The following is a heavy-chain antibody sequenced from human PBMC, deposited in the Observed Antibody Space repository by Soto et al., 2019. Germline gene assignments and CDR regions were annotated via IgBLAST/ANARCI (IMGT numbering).Heavy chain of an antibody. CDR1: GFTFSSYA. CDR2: ISGSGGST. V-gene: IGHV3-23*01. D-gene: IGHD1-7*01. CDR3: EKGDNWKYGDYYGMDV. J-gene: IGHJ6*02. Sequence: RGSLRLSFAASGFTFSSYAMSWVRQAPGKGLEWVSAISGSGGSTYYADSVTGRFTISRDNSKNTLYLKMNSLRAEDTDVYYCEKGDNWKYGDYYGMDVGGQGTTVTVYS.